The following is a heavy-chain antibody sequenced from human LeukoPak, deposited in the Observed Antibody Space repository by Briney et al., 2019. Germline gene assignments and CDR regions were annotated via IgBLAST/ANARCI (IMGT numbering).Heavy chain of an antibody. Sequence: SETLSLTCAVYGGSFSGYYWSWIRQPPGKGLEWIGEINHSGSTNYNPSLKSRVTISVETSKNQFSLELSSVTAADTAVYYCAGAYGGNRKYFDYWGQGTLVTVSS. V-gene: IGHV4-34*01. CDR2: INHSGST. D-gene: IGHD4-23*01. CDR1: GGSFSGYY. CDR3: AGAYGGNRKYFDY. J-gene: IGHJ4*02.